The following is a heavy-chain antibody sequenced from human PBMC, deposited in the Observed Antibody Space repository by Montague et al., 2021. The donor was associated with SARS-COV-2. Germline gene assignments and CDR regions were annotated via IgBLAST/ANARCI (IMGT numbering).Heavy chain of an antibody. J-gene: IGHJ4*02. CDR2: IYYRGST. Sequence: SETLSLTCTVSGGSISSYYWSWIRQPAGKGLEWIGSIYYRGSTYYNPSLKSRVIISVDTSKNQLSLKLSSVTAADTAVYYCATQEDPSGWIPGPFDFWGQGTLLTVSS. CDR1: GGSISSYY. V-gene: IGHV4-59*05. D-gene: IGHD6-19*01. CDR3: ATQEDPSGWIPGPFDF.